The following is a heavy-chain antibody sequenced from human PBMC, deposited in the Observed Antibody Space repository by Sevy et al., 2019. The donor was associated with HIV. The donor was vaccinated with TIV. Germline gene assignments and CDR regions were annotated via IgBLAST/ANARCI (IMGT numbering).Heavy chain of an antibody. V-gene: IGHV7-4-1*02. J-gene: IGHJ4*02. Sequence: ASVKVSCKASGYTFTSYGINCVRQAPGQGLEWMGWINTNTGNPTYVQAFTGRFVFSLDTSVTTAYLQISSLKAEDTAVYYCARELGPFDYWGQGTLVTVSS. D-gene: IGHD6-13*01. CDR1: GYTFTSYG. CDR3: ARELGPFDY. CDR2: INTNTGNP.